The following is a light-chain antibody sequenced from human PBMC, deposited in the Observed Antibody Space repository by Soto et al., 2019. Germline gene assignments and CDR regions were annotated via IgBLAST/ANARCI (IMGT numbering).Light chain of an antibody. CDR3: QQYGSSPLT. Sequence: EIVMTHSPSTLSLSPVERATLSCSANQSISSNLAWYQPKPGQAPRLLIYGATTRATGIPARFSGSGSGTDFTLTISSLQSEDFAVYYCQQYGSSPLTFGGGTKV. CDR2: GAT. J-gene: IGKJ4*01. CDR1: QSISSN. V-gene: IGKV3-15*01.